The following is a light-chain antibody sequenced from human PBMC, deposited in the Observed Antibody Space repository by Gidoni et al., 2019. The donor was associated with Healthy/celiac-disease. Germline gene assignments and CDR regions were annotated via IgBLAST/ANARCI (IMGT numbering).Light chain of an antibody. CDR3: CSYAGSSTFEV. V-gene: IGLV2-23*03. J-gene: IGLJ1*01. Sequence: QSALTQPASVSGSPGPSITISCTGTSSEVGSYNLVSWYQQHPGKAPKLMIYEGSKRPSGVSNRFSGSKSGNTASLTLSGLQAEDEADYYCCSYAGSSTFEVFGTGTKVTVL. CDR2: EGS. CDR1: SSEVGSYNL.